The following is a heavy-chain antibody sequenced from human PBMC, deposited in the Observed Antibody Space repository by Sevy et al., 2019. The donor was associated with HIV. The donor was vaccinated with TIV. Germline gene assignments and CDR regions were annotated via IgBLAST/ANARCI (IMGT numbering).Heavy chain of an antibody. CDR1: GFTFATYA. Sequence: GGSLRLSCAASGFTFATYAMGWVRQAPGKGLKWVSTLSGSGASTYYANSVKGRFTISRDTSKNTLFLQMDSLRADETVVYYCAKDFYDGSGYYPMEAFDIWGQGTMVTVSS. V-gene: IGHV3-23*01. CDR2: LSGSGAST. CDR3: AKDFYDGSGYYPMEAFDI. D-gene: IGHD3-22*01. J-gene: IGHJ3*02.